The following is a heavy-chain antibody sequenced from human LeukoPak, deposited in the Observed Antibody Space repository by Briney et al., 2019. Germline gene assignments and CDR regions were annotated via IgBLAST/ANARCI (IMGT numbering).Heavy chain of an antibody. CDR1: GFTFNSYG. V-gene: IGHV3-30*18. CDR3: AKTSSGYDNALCDY. D-gene: IGHD5-12*01. J-gene: IGHJ4*02. CDR2: ISYDGSNK. Sequence: PGRSLTLSCAASGFTFNSYGIHWVRQAPGKGLEWVAVISYDGSNKYYADSVKGRFTISRDNSKNTVYLQMSSLRAEDTAVYYCAKTSSGYDNALCDYWGQGTLVIVSS.